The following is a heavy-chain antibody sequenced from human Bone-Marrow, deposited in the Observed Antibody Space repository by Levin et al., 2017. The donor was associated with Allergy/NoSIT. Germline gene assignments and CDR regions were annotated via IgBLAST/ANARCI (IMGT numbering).Heavy chain of an antibody. D-gene: IGHD3-10*01. J-gene: IGHJ4*02. Sequence: QAGGSLRLSCAASGFTFNNYAMTWVRQVPGKGLDWVSAISSDSKNTYYAGSVKGRFTISRDSSRNTLYLNMDNLRAEDTAMYYCAKAFGSAARWYGDFDYWGQGTLVTVSS. CDR3: AKAFGSAARWYGDFDY. V-gene: IGHV3-23*01. CDR2: ISSDSKNT. CDR1: GFTFNNYA.